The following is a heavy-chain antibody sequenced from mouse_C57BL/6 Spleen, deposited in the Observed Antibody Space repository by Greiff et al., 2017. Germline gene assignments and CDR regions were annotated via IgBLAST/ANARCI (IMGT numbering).Heavy chain of an antibody. V-gene: IGHV1-18*01. CDR1: GYTFTDYN. D-gene: IGHD1-1*01. CDR3: ARAGDYYGSSYWYFDV. Sequence: VQLQQSGPELVKPGASVKIPCKASGYTFTDYNMDWVKQSHGESLEWIGDINPNNGGTIYNQKFKGKATLTVDKSSSTAYMELRSLTSEDTAVYYCARAGDYYGSSYWYFDVWGTGTTVTVSS. J-gene: IGHJ1*03. CDR2: INPNNGGT.